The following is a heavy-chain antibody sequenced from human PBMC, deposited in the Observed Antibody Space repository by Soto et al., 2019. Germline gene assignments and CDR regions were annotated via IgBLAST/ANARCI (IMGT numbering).Heavy chain of an antibody. CDR2: IYHSGST. CDR1: GGSISSGGYS. V-gene: IGHV4-30-2*01. CDR3: ARTPDY. D-gene: IGHD2-15*01. J-gene: IGHJ4*02. Sequence: QLQLPESGSGLVKPSQTLSLTCAVSGGSISSGGYSWSWIRQPPGKGLEWIGYIYHSGSTYYNPSLKSRVSISVDRSKHQFSLKLSSVTAADTAVYYCARTPDYGGQGTLVTVSS.